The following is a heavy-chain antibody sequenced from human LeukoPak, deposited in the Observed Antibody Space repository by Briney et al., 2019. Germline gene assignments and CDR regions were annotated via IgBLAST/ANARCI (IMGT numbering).Heavy chain of an antibody. CDR3: ARGTATTGGYFQH. V-gene: IGHV3-48*02. J-gene: IGHJ1*01. CDR1: GFTFSTYI. D-gene: IGHD1-1*01. Sequence: GGSLTLSCVASGFTFSTYIMNWVRQAPGKGLEWVSYISSDSTTMNYADSVRGRFIISRDNAKSSLFLQMNSLRDEDTAVYYCARGTATTGGYFQHCGPGTLVTFSS. CDR2: ISSDSTTM.